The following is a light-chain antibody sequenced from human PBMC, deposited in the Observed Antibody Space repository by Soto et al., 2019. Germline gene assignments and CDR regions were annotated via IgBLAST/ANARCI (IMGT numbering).Light chain of an antibody. CDR3: LQSYTAVFA. Sequence: DIQMTQSPSSLSASVGDRVTITCRASQNIRNYLNWYQQKPGKAPNLLIYGASSLQRGVPSRFSGSGSETDFTLTITDLQPEDFATYYCLQSYTAVFAFGPGTQVDFK. J-gene: IGKJ3*01. V-gene: IGKV1-39*01. CDR2: GAS. CDR1: QNIRNY.